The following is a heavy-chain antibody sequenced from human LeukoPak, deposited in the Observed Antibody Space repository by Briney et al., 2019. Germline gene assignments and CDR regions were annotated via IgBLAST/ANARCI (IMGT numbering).Heavy chain of an antibody. V-gene: IGHV1-2*02. Sequence: ASVKVSCKASGYTFTGYYMHWVRQAPGQGLEWMGWINPNSGGTNYAQKFQGRVTMTRDTSISTAYMELSRLRSDDTAVYYCAREGYSGYAWGYSSEHYYMDVWGKGTTVTISS. CDR1: GYTFTGYY. CDR3: AREGYSGYAWGYSSEHYYMDV. CDR2: INPNSGGT. D-gene: IGHD5-12*01. J-gene: IGHJ6*03.